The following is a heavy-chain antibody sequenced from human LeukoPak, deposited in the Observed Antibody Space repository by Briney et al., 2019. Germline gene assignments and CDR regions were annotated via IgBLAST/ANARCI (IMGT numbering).Heavy chain of an antibody. D-gene: IGHD3-22*01. J-gene: IGHJ6*03. CDR2: IYPTGNT. CDR1: GGAIISYY. Sequence: SETLSLTCSVSGGAIISYYWSWIRQPAGKGPEWIGRIYPTGNTDYNPSLKTRVTMSTDLSKKQFSLRLRSVTAADTAVYYCARLKFYDSTGYSPGYYMDVWGKGATVTVSS. CDR3: ARLKFYDSTGYSPGYYMDV. V-gene: IGHV4-4*07.